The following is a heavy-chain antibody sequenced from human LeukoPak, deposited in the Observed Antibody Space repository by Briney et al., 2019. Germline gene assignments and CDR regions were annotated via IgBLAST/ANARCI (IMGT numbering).Heavy chain of an antibody. CDR1: GGSFSGYY. J-gene: IGHJ4*02. V-gene: IGHV4-34*01. D-gene: IGHD3-10*01. CDR3: VSYGSGSYYIDLPFDY. CDR2: IYYSGST. Sequence: SETLSLTCAVYGGSFSGYYWSWIRQPPGKGLEWIGSIYYSGSTYYNPSLKSRVTISVDTSKNQFSLKLSSVTAADTAVYYCVSYGSGSYYIDLPFDYWGQGTLVTVSS.